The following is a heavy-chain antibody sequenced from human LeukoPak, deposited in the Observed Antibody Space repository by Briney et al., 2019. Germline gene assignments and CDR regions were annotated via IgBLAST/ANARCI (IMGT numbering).Heavy chain of an antibody. CDR3: TRDYRGTFDY. Sequence: GGSLRLSCAASEFTISRYWMHWVRQAPGKGLEWVANIKQDGSEKNYVDSVKGRFTISRDNAKNSLYLQMNSLRAEDTAIYYCTRDYRGTFDYWGQGTLVTVSS. D-gene: IGHD1-26*01. CDR1: EFTISRYW. J-gene: IGHJ4*02. V-gene: IGHV3-7*03. CDR2: IKQDGSEK.